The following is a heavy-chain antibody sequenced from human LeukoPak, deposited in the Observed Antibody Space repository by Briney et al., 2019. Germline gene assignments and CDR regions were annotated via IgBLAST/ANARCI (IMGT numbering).Heavy chain of an antibody. J-gene: IGHJ6*03. D-gene: IGHD5-12*01. CDR2: INPSGGST. V-gene: IGHV1-46*01. Sequence: GASVKVSCKASGYTFTSYYMHWVRQAPGQGLEWMGIINPSGGSTRHAQKFQGRVSMTGDTSTSTVYMELSSLRSEDTAVYYCARARVYGGYTYFYMDVWGKGTTVTVSS. CDR3: ARARVYGGYTYFYMDV. CDR1: GYTFTSYY.